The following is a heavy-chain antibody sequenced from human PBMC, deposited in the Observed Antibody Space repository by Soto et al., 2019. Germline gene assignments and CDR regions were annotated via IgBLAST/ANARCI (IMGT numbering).Heavy chain of an antibody. CDR3: ARGRYGDY. CDR1: GYDFTTYG. J-gene: IGHJ4*02. Sequence: QVHLVQSGAEVKKPGASVKVSCKGSGYDFTTYGISWVRQAPGQGLEWMAWISAHNGNTDYAQKLQGRDTVTRDPSTSTAYMELRSLRSDDTAVYYCARGRYGDYWGQGALVTVSS. V-gene: IGHV1-18*01. D-gene: IGHD1-1*01. CDR2: ISAHNGNT.